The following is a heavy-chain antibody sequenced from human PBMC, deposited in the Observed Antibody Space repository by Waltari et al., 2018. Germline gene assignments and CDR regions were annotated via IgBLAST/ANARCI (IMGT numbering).Heavy chain of an antibody. CDR1: YY. Sequence: YYMHWVQQAPGKGLEWMGLVDPEDGETIYAEKFQGRVTITADTSTDTAYMELSSLRSEDTAVYYCATDPLSGYDYYFDYWGQGTLVTVSS. D-gene: IGHD5-12*01. CDR2: VDPEDGET. V-gene: IGHV1-69-2*01. J-gene: IGHJ4*02. CDR3: ATDPLSGYDYYFDY.